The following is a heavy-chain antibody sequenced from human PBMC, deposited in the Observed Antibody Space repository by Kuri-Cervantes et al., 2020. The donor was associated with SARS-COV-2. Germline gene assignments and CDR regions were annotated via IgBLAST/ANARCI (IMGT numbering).Heavy chain of an antibody. J-gene: IGHJ4*02. CDR2: ISGSGANT. V-gene: IGHV3-23*01. CDR3: AKDMDIVIVPTVAFDY. CDR1: GFTFTKYA. D-gene: IGHD2-2*03. Sequence: GGSLRLSCAASGFTFTKYAMSWVRQTPGKGLEWVSSISGSGANTYYADSVRGRFTISRDNSRNTVYLDANSLRADDTAVYFCAKDMDIVIVPTVAFDYWGQGPLVTVSS.